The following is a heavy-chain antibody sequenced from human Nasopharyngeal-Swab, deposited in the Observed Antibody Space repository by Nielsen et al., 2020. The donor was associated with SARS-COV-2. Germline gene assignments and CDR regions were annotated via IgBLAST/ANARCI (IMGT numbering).Heavy chain of an antibody. CDR3: AKAGRDISSTNDFDV. Sequence: GESLKISCEASGFTFNRLAMSWVRQAPGQGLEWVSSISNDGGTTYYADSVEGRFTISRDNSKNTLFLQMNNLRTDETAVYYCAKAGRDISSTNDFDVWGRGTMVTVSS. V-gene: IGHV3-23*01. J-gene: IGHJ3*01. CDR1: GFTFNRLA. CDR2: ISNDGGTT. D-gene: IGHD3-9*01.